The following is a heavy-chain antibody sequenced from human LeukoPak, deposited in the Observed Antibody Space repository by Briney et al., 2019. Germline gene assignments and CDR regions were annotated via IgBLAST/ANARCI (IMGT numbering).Heavy chain of an antibody. CDR2: IYYSGST. J-gene: IGHJ3*02. D-gene: IGHD3-16*01. CDR1: GGSISSYY. CDR3: ARGRYVWGTYRPEAFDI. V-gene: IGHV4-59*01. Sequence: PSETLSLTCTVSGGSISSYYWSWIRQPPGKGLEWIAYIYYSGSTNYNPSLKSRVTISVDTSKNQFSLKLSPVPAADTAVYYCARGRYVWGTYRPEAFDIWGQGTMVTVSS.